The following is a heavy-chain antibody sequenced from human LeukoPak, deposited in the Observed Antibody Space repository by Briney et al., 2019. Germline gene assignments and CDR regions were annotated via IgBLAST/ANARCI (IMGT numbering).Heavy chain of an antibody. CDR3: AKARIAARPLFDY. CDR1: GFTFSSYS. Sequence: PGGSLRLSCAASGFTFSSYSMNWVRQAPGKGLEWVSAISGSGGSTYYADSVKGRFTISRDNSKNTLYLQMNSLRAEDTAVYYCAKARIAARPLFDYWGQGTLVTVSS. V-gene: IGHV3-23*01. J-gene: IGHJ4*02. D-gene: IGHD6-6*01. CDR2: ISGSGGST.